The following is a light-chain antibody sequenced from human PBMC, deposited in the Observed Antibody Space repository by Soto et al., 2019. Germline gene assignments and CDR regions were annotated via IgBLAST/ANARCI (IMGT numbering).Light chain of an antibody. Sequence: EIVLTQSPGTLSLSPGERATLSCRASQSVSSSFLAWYQQKPGQAPRLLIYGASSRATGIPDRFSGSGSGTDFTLTISRLEPEEFAVYYCQQYGSSPFTFGPGTKVDFK. J-gene: IGKJ3*01. CDR1: QSVSSSF. V-gene: IGKV3-20*01. CDR3: QQYGSSPFT. CDR2: GAS.